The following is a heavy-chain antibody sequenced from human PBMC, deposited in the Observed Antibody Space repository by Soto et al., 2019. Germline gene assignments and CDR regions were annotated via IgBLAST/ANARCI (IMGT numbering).Heavy chain of an antibody. CDR1: GYTFTSYD. J-gene: IGHJ5*02. D-gene: IGHD2-8*01. CDR2: MNPNSGNT. Sequence: ASVKVSCKASGYTFTSYDINWVRQATGQGLEWMGWMNPNSGNTGYAQKFQGRVTMTRNTSISTAYMELSSLRSEDTAVYYCARGGGYCTNGVCYRWYNWFDPWGQGTLVTVSS. CDR3: ARGGGYCTNGVCYRWYNWFDP. V-gene: IGHV1-8*01.